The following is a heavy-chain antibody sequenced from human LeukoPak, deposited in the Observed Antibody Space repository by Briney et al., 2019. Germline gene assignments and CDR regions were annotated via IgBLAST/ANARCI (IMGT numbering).Heavy chain of an antibody. D-gene: IGHD6-19*01. CDR3: ARGGNQWLVSARRYYYYGMDV. CDR1: GGSISSSSYY. V-gene: IGHV4-39*07. CDR2: IYYSGST. Sequence: PSETLSLTCTVSGGSISSSSYYWGWIRQPPGKGLEWIGSIYYSGSTYYNPSLKSRVTISVDTSKNQFSLKLSSVTAADTAVYYCARGGNQWLVSARRYYYYGMDVWGQGTTVTVSS. J-gene: IGHJ6*02.